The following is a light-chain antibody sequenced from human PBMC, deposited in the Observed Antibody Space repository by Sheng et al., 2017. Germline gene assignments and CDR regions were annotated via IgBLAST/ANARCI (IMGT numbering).Light chain of an antibody. Sequence: DIQMTQSPSSLSASVGDRVIISCRTSQDISNHLAWFQQKPGRGPKSLIFAASRLQSGVPSKFSGSGAGTDFTLTISGLQPEDFATYYCQQYNTFPWTFGQGTRVEIK. CDR2: AAS. V-gene: IGKV1-16*02. CDR3: QQYNTFPWT. J-gene: IGKJ1*01. CDR1: QDISNH.